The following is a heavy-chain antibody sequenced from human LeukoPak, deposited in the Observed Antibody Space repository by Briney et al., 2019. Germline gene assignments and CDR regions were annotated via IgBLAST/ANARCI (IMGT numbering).Heavy chain of an antibody. CDR2: IIPIFGTA. CDR3: ARESPENYYDSSGYYPGAAFDI. Sequence: ASVKVSCKASGGTFSSYAISWVRQAPGQGLEWMGGIIPIFGTANYAQKFQGRVTITADKSTSTAYMELSSLRSEDTAVYYCARESPENYYDSSGYYPGAAFDIWGQGTMVTVSS. CDR1: GGTFSSYA. D-gene: IGHD3-22*01. V-gene: IGHV1-69*06. J-gene: IGHJ3*02.